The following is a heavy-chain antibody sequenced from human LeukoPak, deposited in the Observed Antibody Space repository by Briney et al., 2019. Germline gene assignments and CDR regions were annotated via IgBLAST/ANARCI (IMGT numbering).Heavy chain of an antibody. D-gene: IGHD2-2*01. CDR3: ARDIVVVPAANPSGYYYYYMDV. V-gene: IGHV4-39*07. Sequence: SETLSLTCTVSGGSISSSPYSWAWIRQPPGKGLEWIGSIYYSGRSYYKVSLKSRVIISLDTPNNQFSLKVSSVTAADTALYYCARDIVVVPAANPSGYYYYYMDVWGKGTTVTVSS. CDR2: IYYSGRS. CDR1: GGSISSSPYS. J-gene: IGHJ6*03.